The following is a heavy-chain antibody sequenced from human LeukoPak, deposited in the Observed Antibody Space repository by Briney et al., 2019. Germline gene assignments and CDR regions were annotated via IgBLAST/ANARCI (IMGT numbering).Heavy chain of an antibody. CDR2: IYYSGST. Sequence: SETLSLTCTVSGGSISSSSYYWGWIRQPPGKGLEWIGSIYYSGSTYYNPSLKSRVTISVDTSKNQFSLKLSSVTAADTAVYYCARVRGSYYEEQYYFDYWGQGTLVTVSS. CDR1: GGSISSSSYY. J-gene: IGHJ4*02. CDR3: ARVRGSYYEEQYYFDY. D-gene: IGHD1-26*01. V-gene: IGHV4-39*01.